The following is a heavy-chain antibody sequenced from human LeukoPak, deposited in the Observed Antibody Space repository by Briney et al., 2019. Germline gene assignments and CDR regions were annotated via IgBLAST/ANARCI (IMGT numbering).Heavy chain of an antibody. CDR2: IQNDGSNK. CDR1: GFTFSNYG. Sequence: GGSLRLSCAASGFTFSNYGMDWVRQAPGKGLEWVAFIQNDGSNKYYADSVKGRFTISRDTSKNTLYVQMNSLRAEDTAVYYCGARRYSSSWSPGEFDYWGQGTLVTVSS. V-gene: IGHV3-30*02. D-gene: IGHD6-13*01. J-gene: IGHJ4*02. CDR3: GARRYSSSWSPGEFDY.